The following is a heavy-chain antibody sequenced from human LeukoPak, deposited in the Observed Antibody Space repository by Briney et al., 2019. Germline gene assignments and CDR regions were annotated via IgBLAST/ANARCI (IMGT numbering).Heavy chain of an antibody. J-gene: IGHJ4*02. V-gene: IGHV3-23*01. CDR2: ISGSGGST. D-gene: IGHD3-3*01. CDR1: GFTFSSYS. Sequence: GGSLRLSCAASGFTFSSYSMNWVRQAPGKGLEWVSAISGSGGSTYYADSVKGRFTISRDNSKNTLYLQMNSLRAEDTAVYYCAKAPLLRFLEWLFPVSYFDYWGQGTLVTVSS. CDR3: AKAPLLRFLEWLFPVSYFDY.